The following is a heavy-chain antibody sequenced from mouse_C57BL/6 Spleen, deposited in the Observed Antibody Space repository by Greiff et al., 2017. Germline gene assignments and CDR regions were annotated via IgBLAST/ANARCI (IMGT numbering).Heavy chain of an antibody. V-gene: IGHV5-17*01. CDR2: ISSGSSTI. D-gene: IGHD2-4*01. J-gene: IGHJ4*01. Sequence: EVQLVESGGGLVKPGGSLKLSCAASGFTFSDYGMHWVRQAPEKGLEWVAYISSGSSTIYYADTVKGRFTISRDNAKNTLFLQMTSLRSEDTAMYYCARVGLRRGDYAMDYWGQGTSVTVSS. CDR3: ARVGLRRGDYAMDY. CDR1: GFTFSDYG.